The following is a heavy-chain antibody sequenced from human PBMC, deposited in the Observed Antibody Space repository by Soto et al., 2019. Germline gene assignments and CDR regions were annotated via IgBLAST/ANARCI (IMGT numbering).Heavy chain of an antibody. V-gene: IGHV1-2*02. Sequence: ASVKVSCKASGYSFTKYHMHWVRQAPGQGLEWMGWINPGSGVTNQAQKFQGRVTMTRDTSITTTYMELNSLTSDDTAVYYCASVAGHKNARFDNWGQRALVTVSS. CDR3: ASVAGHKNARFDN. J-gene: IGHJ4*02. CDR2: INPGSGVT. D-gene: IGHD1-1*01. CDR1: GYSFTKYH.